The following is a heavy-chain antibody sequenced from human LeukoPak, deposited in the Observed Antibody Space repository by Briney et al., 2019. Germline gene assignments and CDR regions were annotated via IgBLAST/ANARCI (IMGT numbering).Heavy chain of an antibody. J-gene: IGHJ4*02. Sequence: GGSLRLSCAASGFTFSSYAMHWVRQAPGKGLEWVANIKQDGSEKYYVDSVKGRFTISRDNAKNSLYLQMNSLRAEDTAVYYCARTAMVRGVDSSYFDYWGQGTLVTVSS. V-gene: IGHV3-7*01. CDR1: GFTFSSYA. D-gene: IGHD3-10*01. CDR3: ARTAMVRGVDSSYFDY. CDR2: IKQDGSEK.